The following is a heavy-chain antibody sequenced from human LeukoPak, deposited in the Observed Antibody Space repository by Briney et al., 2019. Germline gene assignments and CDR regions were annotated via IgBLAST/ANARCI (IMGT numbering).Heavy chain of an antibody. D-gene: IGHD4-17*01. CDR3: AKDHWRTTVTPIDY. CDR1: GFTFSSYA. CDR2: ISGSGGST. Sequence: GGSLRLSCAASGFTFSSYAMSWVRQAPGKGLEWVSAISGSGGSTYYADSVKGRFTISRDNSKNTLYLQMNSLRDEDTAVYYCAKDHWRTTVTPIDYWGQGTLVTVSS. J-gene: IGHJ4*02. V-gene: IGHV3-23*01.